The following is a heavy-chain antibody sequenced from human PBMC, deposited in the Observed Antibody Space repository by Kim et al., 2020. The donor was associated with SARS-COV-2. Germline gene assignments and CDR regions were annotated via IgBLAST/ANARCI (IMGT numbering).Heavy chain of an antibody. CDR3: TRNAYMDV. CDR2: TRKKGFTYTT. D-gene: IGHD2-21*01. CDR1: GFSLSDEY. J-gene: IGHJ6*02. Sequence: GGSLRLSCVASGFSLSDEYMQWVRQAPGKGLEWVGHTRKKGFTYTTEYAASVKGRLTISRDDSDNSLFLQMSSLKSEDTAVYYCTRNAYMDVWGQGTTVTVSS. V-gene: IGHV3-72*01.